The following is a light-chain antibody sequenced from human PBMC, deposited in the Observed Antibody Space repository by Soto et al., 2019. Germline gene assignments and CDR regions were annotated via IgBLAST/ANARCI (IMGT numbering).Light chain of an antibody. CDR1: QSVGNN. CDR3: QQYGGSPRT. V-gene: IGKV3-20*01. J-gene: IGKJ1*01. CDR2: GAS. Sequence: TQSPAKLSVSPGERASLSCGASQSVGNNLAWYRQKRGQAPRLLIHGASNRATGIPDRFSGSGSGTDFTLTITRLEPEDFAVYYCQQYGGSPRTFGQGTKVDIK.